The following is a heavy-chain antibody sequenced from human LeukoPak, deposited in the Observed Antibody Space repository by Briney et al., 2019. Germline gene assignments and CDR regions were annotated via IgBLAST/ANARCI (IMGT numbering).Heavy chain of an antibody. CDR3: APSSSWYRGWFDP. Sequence: PGGSLRLSCAASGFTFNNYAMNWVRQAPGKGLEWVSHISPSGDSTYYADSVKGRFIISRDNAKNSLYLQMNSLRAEDTAVYYCAPSSSWYRGWFDPWGQGTLVTVSS. V-gene: IGHV3-23*01. CDR1: GFTFNNYA. CDR2: ISPSGDST. J-gene: IGHJ5*02. D-gene: IGHD6-13*01.